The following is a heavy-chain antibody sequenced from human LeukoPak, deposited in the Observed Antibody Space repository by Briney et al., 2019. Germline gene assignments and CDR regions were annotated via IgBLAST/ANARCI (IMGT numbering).Heavy chain of an antibody. D-gene: IGHD3-22*01. CDR3: ARAPSEMGGYYPEYFRH. CDR2: IKSDGST. CDR1: GFTFSSYW. V-gene: IGHV3-74*01. J-gene: IGHJ1*01. Sequence: PGGSLRLSCAASGFTFSSYWMHWVRHAPGKGLVWVSRIKSDGSTSYADSVKGRFTVSRDNAKNTVSLQMNSLRGEDTGVYYCARAPSEMGGYYPEYFRHWGQGTLVIVSS.